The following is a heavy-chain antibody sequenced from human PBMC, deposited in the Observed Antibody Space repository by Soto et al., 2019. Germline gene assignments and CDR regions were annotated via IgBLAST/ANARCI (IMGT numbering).Heavy chain of an antibody. CDR1: GGSTSSSSYY. D-gene: IGHD3-10*01. CDR2: IYYSGST. CDR3: ARQGSEELLWFGEASPWIHFDY. V-gene: IGHV4-39*01. J-gene: IGHJ4*02. Sequence: PSETLSLTCTVSGGSTSSSSYYWGWIRQPPGKGLEWIGSIYYSGSTYYNPSLKSRVTISVDTSKNQFSLKLSSVTAADTAVYYCARQGSEELLWFGEASPWIHFDYWGQGTLVTVSS.